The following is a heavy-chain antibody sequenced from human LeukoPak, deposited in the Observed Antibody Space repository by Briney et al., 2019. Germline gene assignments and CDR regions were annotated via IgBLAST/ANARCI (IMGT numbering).Heavy chain of an antibody. J-gene: IGHJ4*02. D-gene: IGHD1-26*01. Sequence: ASVKDSCKASGYTFTDSYMHWVRQAPGQGLEWMGLINANSGGTNYAQRFQGGVTMTRDTSTRTVYMELSRLRSGDTAVYYCARDFSGSYDCWGQGTLVTVSS. CDR3: ARDFSGSYDC. V-gene: IGHV1-2*02. CDR2: INANSGGT. CDR1: GYTFTDSY.